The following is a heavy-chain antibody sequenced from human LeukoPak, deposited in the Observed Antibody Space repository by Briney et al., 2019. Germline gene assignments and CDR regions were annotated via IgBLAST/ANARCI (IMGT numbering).Heavy chain of an antibody. CDR2: ISSSGDNA. CDR3: AKCLQLGFGENMGNWFDP. V-gene: IGHV3-23*01. Sequence: PGGSLRLSCAASGFTFSNYAMNWVRQAPGKGLEWVSLISSSGDNAYYADSVRGRFTISRDKSKNTVSLQMNSLRAEDTAVYYCAKCLQLGFGENMGNWFDPWGQGTLVTVSS. CDR1: GFTFSNYA. J-gene: IGHJ5*02. D-gene: IGHD3-10*01.